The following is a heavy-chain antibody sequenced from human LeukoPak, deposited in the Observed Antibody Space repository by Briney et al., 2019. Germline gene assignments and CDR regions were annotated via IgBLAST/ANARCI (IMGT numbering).Heavy chain of an antibody. D-gene: IGHD6-19*01. CDR2: IIPILGIA. V-gene: IGHV1-69*02. J-gene: IGHJ5*02. CDR1: GGTLSSYT. CDR3: ARSRSSGWPDNWFDP. Sequence: SVKVSCKASGGTLSSYTISWVRQAPGQGLEWMGRIIPILGIANYAQKFQGRVTITADKSTSTAYMELSSLRSEDTAVYYCARSRSSGWPDNWFDPWGQGTLVTVSS.